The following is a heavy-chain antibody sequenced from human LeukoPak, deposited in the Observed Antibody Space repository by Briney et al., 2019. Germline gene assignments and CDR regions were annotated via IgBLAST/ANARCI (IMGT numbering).Heavy chain of an antibody. CDR1: GFTFSSYG. V-gene: IGHV3-23*01. CDR3: AKGYDTTYYHYYFMDV. CDR2: ISGSGGST. J-gene: IGHJ6*03. Sequence: GGSLRLSCAASGFTFSSYGMSWVRQAPGKGLEWVSAISGSGGSTYYADSVKGRFTISRDNSKNTLHLQMNSLRADDTAVYYCAKGYDTTYYHYYFMDVWGKGTTVTISS. D-gene: IGHD3-22*01.